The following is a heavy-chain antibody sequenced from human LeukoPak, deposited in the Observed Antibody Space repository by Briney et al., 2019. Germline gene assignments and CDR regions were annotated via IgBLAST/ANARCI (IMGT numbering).Heavy chain of an antibody. CDR1: RFTFSSYW. V-gene: IGHV3-7*03. CDR2: IKQDGSEK. CDR3: AKGRAALDY. D-gene: IGHD6-25*01. J-gene: IGHJ4*02. Sequence: TGGSLRLSCAASRFTFSSYWMSWVRQAPGKGLEWVANIKQDGSEKYYVDSVKGRFTISRDNSKNTLYLQMNSLRAEDTAVYYCAKGRAALDYWGQGTLVTVSS.